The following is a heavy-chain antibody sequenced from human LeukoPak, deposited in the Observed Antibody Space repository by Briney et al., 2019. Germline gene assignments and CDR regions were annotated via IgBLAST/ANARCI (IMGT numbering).Heavy chain of an antibody. CDR3: ASYYNHDAFDI. D-gene: IGHD3-10*01. CDR2: ISSRSGII. J-gene: IGHJ3*02. V-gene: IGHV3-48*04. Sequence: GGSLRLSCAASGFTFSSYSMNWVRQAPGKGLEWGSYISSRSGIIYYADPVKGRFTISRDIARNSLYLQMNSLRAEDTAVYYCASYYNHDAFDIWGQGTMVTVSS. CDR1: GFTFSSYS.